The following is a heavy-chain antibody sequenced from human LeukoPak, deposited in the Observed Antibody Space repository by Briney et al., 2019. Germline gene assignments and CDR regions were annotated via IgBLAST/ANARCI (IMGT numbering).Heavy chain of an antibody. CDR1: GYTFTSYA. Sequence: GASVKVSCKASGYTFTSYAMNWVRQAPGQGLEWMGWINTNTGNPTYAQGFTGRFVFSLDTSVSTAYLQISSLKAEDTAVNYCARDLNVVVPEEYGMDVWGQGTTVTVSS. J-gene: IGHJ6*02. CDR2: INTNTGNP. V-gene: IGHV7-4-1*02. CDR3: ARDLNVVVPEEYGMDV. D-gene: IGHD2-2*01.